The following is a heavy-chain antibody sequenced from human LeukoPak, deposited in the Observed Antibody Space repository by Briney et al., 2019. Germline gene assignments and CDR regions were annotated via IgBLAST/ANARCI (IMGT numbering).Heavy chain of an antibody. J-gene: IGHJ6*03. CDR3: ARGVPATGEYYYYMDV. CDR1: GYTFTSYG. V-gene: IGHV1-18*01. Sequence: ASVKVSCKASGYTFTSYGIFWVRQAPGQGLEWMGWISVYNGNTNYAQKLQGRVTMTTDTSTSTAYMELRSLRSDDTAVFYCARGVPATGEYYYYMDVWGKGTTVTVSS. CDR2: ISVYNGNT. D-gene: IGHD3-16*01.